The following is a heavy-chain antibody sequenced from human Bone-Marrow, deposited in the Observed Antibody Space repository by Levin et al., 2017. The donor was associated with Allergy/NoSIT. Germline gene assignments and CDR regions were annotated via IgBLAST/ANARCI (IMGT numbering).Heavy chain of an antibody. D-gene: IGHD5-18*01. J-gene: IGHJ4*02. CDR2: ISSSGSTI. Sequence: GGSLRLSCAASGFTFSSYEMNWVRQAPGKGLEWVSYISSSGSTIYYADSVKGRFTISRDNAKNSLYLQMNSLRAEDTAVYYCARDEAPIRYSYGYLRGGTHFDYWGQGTLVTVSS. CDR1: GFTFSSYE. V-gene: IGHV3-48*03. CDR3: ARDEAPIRYSYGYLRGGTHFDY.